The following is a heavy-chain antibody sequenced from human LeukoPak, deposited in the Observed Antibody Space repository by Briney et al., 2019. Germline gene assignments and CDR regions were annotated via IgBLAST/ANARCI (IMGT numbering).Heavy chain of an antibody. CDR2: IYYSGST. Sequence: SQTLSLTCTVSGGSISSGDYYWSWIRQPPGKGLEWIGYIYYSGSTNYNPSLKSRVTISVDTSKNQFSLKLSSVTAADTAVYYCARDRVYSSGFDYWGQGTLVTVSS. J-gene: IGHJ4*02. V-gene: IGHV4-61*08. CDR3: ARDRVYSSGFDY. CDR1: GGSISSGDYY. D-gene: IGHD6-19*01.